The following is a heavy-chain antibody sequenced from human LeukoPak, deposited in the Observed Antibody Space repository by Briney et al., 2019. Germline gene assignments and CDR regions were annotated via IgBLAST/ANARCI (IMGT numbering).Heavy chain of an antibody. CDR3: GRLNLPAVSGAFDY. V-gene: IGHV4-4*07. CDR1: GGSISTYY. Sequence: SETLSLACTVSGGSISTYYWSWIRQPAGKGLEWIGRIHSSGTTHYNPSLRSRVTLSIDTSKNQFSLKLSSVTAADTAVYYCGRLNLPAVSGAFDYWGQGTLVTVSS. D-gene: IGHD2-2*01. J-gene: IGHJ4*02. CDR2: IHSSGTT.